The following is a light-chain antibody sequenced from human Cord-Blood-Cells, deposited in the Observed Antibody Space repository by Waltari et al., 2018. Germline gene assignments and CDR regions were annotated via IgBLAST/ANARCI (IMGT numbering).Light chain of an antibody. V-gene: IGLV3-19*01. CDR2: GKN. CDR1: SLRRYY. CDR3: NSRDSSGNRV. J-gene: IGLJ1*01. Sequence: SSELTHDPAVSVALGQTVRITCQGDSLRRYYASWYQQKPGQAPVLVIYGKNNRPSAIPDRFSGSSSGNTASLTITGAQAEDEADYYCNSRDSSGNRVFGTGTKVTVL.